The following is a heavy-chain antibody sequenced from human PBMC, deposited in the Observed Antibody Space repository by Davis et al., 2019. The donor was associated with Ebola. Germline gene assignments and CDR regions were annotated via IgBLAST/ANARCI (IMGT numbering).Heavy chain of an antibody. CDR3: ARRAAAGTGWYFDL. CDR2: IYYSGST. J-gene: IGHJ2*01. V-gene: IGHV4-59*08. CDR1: GGSFSGYY. Sequence: SETLSLTCAVYGGSFSGYYWSWIRQPPGKGLEWIGYIYYSGSTNYNPSLKSRVTISVDTSKNQFSLKLSSVTAADTAVYYCARRAAAGTGWYFDLWGRGTLVTVSS. D-gene: IGHD6-13*01.